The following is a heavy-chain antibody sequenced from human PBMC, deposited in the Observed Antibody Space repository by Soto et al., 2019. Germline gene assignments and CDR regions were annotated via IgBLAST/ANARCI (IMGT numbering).Heavy chain of an antibody. Sequence: SETLSLTCTVSGGSISSGGYYWSWIRQHPGKGLEWIGYIYYSGSTYYNLSLKSRVTISVDTSKNQFSLKLSSVTAADTAVYYCARGPIAAGDWFDPWGQGTLVTVSS. CDR2: IYYSGST. D-gene: IGHD6-13*01. J-gene: IGHJ5*02. CDR3: ARGPIAAGDWFDP. CDR1: GGSISSGGYY. V-gene: IGHV4-31*03.